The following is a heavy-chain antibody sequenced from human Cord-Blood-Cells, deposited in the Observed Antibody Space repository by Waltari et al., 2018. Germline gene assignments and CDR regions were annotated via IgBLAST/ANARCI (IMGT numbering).Heavy chain of an antibody. Sequence: QLQLQESGPGLVKPSETLSLTCTFSGGSITRRSYYWGWIRHPPGKGLGWIGSIYYSGSTYYNPSLKSRVTISVDTSKNQFSLKLSSVTAADTAVYYCASYPPPKYCSSTSCYVGYYFDYWGQGTLVTVSS. J-gene: IGHJ4*02. CDR1: GGSITRRSYY. D-gene: IGHD2-2*01. V-gene: IGHV4-39*07. CDR3: ASYPPPKYCSSTSCYVGYYFDY. CDR2: IYYSGST.